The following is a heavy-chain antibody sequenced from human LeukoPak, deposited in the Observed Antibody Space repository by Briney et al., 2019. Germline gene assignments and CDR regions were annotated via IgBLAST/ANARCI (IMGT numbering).Heavy chain of an antibody. CDR3: AHSHTYYDILTGPSNFDY. Sequence: SGPTLVNPPQTLTLTCTFSGFSLSTSGVGVGWIRQPPGKALEWLALIYWDDDKRYSPSLKSRLTITKDTSKNQVVLTMTNMDPVDTATYYCAHSHTYYDILTGPSNFDYWGQGTLVTVSS. J-gene: IGHJ4*02. CDR2: IYWDDDK. V-gene: IGHV2-5*02. D-gene: IGHD3-9*01. CDR1: GFSLSTSGVG.